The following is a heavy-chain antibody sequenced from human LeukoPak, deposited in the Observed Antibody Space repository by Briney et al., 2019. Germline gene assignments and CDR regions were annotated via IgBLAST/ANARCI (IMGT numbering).Heavy chain of an antibody. D-gene: IGHD5-18*01. CDR1: GDSISSSTFY. Sequence: KPSETLSLTCTVSGDSISSSTFYWVWIRQPPGKGLEWIATIYYSGTTSYNPSLNRRVTISLDTSKNQFSLKLTSVTAADTAVYYCASPGTSLGGYSYGPLIWGQGTMVTVSS. V-gene: IGHV4-39*01. CDR2: IYYSGTT. J-gene: IGHJ3*02. CDR3: ASPGTSLGGYSYGPLI.